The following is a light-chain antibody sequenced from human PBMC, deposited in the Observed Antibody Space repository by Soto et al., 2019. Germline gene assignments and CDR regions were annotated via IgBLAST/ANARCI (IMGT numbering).Light chain of an antibody. CDR3: QQYGSSPT. CDR1: QSVSRSY. Sequence: EVVLTQSPGTLSLSPGERATLSCRASQSVSRSYLAWYQQKPGQAPRLLIYDASSRATGILDRFSGSGSGTDFTLTISRLEPEDFAVYYCQQYGSSPTFGGGTKVEIK. CDR2: DAS. V-gene: IGKV3-20*01. J-gene: IGKJ4*01.